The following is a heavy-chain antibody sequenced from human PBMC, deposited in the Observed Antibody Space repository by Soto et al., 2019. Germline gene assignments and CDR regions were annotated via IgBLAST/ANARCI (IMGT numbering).Heavy chain of an antibody. D-gene: IGHD3-9*01. Sequence: SETLSLTCTVSGGSISSSSYCWGWIRQPPGKGLEWIGSIYYSGSTYYNQSLKSRVTISVDTSKNQFSLKLSSVTAADTAVYYCARPLDYDILTGSPTNWFDPWGQGTLVTVSS. J-gene: IGHJ5*02. CDR1: GGSISSSSYC. CDR2: IYYSGST. CDR3: ARPLDYDILTGSPTNWFDP. V-gene: IGHV4-39*01.